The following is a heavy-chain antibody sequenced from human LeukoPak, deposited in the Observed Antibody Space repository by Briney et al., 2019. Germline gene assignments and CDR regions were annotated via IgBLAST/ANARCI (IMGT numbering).Heavy chain of an antibody. D-gene: IGHD6-13*01. V-gene: IGHV3-66*02. CDR2: IYSGGST. CDR1: GFTVSSNY. Sequence: GGSLRLSCAASGFTVSSNYMSWVRQAPGKGLEWVSVIYSGGSTYCADSVKGRFTISRDNSKNTLYLQMNSLRAEDTAVYYCARAMNYYIAAAGTGYWGQGTLVTVSS. J-gene: IGHJ4*02. CDR3: ARAMNYYIAAAGTGY.